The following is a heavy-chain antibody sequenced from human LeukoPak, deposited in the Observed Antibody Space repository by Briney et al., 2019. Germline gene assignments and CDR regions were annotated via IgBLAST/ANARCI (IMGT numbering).Heavy chain of an antibody. V-gene: IGHV3-33*08. Sequence: GRSLRLSCAASGFTLSSYGMHWVRQAPGKGLEWVAVIWYDGSNKYYADSVKGRFTISRDNSKNTLYLQMNSLRAEDTAVYYCARAPYSGSFNIDYWGQGTLVTVSS. J-gene: IGHJ4*02. D-gene: IGHD1-26*01. CDR1: GFTLSSYG. CDR2: IWYDGSNK. CDR3: ARAPYSGSFNIDY.